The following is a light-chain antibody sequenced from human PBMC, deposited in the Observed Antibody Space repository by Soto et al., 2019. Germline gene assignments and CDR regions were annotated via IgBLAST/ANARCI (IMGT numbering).Light chain of an antibody. CDR1: SSDVGVYNY. V-gene: IGLV2-14*01. CDR2: KVS. Sequence: QSALTQPASVSGSPGQSITISCTGTSSDVGVYNYVSWYQHHPGKAPKLMIYKVSNRPSGVSNRFSGSKSGNTASLTISGLQTEDEADYYCSSFTTINTWVFGGGTKVTVL. CDR3: SSFTTINTWV. J-gene: IGLJ3*02.